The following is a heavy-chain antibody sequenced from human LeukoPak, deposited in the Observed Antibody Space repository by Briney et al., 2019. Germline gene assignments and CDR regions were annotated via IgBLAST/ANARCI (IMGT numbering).Heavy chain of an antibody. J-gene: IGHJ6*01. CDR2: IIPILGIA. CDR3: ARDHCGGDCYSVYYYYGMDV. CDR1: GGTFSSYA. V-gene: IGHV1-69*04. Sequence: ASVKVSCKASGGTFSSYAISWVRQAPGQGLEWMGRIIPILGIANYAQKFQGRVTITADKSTSTAYMELSSLRSEDTAVYYCARDHCGGDCYSVYYYYGMDVWGQGTTVTVSS. D-gene: IGHD2-21*02.